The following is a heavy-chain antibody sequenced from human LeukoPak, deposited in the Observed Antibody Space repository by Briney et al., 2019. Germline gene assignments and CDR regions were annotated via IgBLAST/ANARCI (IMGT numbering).Heavy chain of an antibody. V-gene: IGHV3-53*01. J-gene: IGHJ3*02. D-gene: IGHD1-26*01. CDR2: IYSGGST. CDR1: GFTFSSYS. CDR3: ARDGLVGAFDI. Sequence: SGGSLRLSCAASGFTFSSYSMNWVRQAPGKGLEWVSVIYSGGSTYYADSVKGRFTISRDNSKNTLYLQMNGLRAEDTAVYYCARDGLVGAFDIWGQGTMVTVSS.